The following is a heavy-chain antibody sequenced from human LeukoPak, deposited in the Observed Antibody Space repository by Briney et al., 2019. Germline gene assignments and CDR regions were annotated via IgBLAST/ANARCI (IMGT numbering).Heavy chain of an antibody. V-gene: IGHV3-21*01. D-gene: IGHD3-16*01. J-gene: IGHJ5*02. CDR1: GFTFSSYS. CDR3: ARRGGAYNWLDP. CDR2: ISSSSSYI. Sequence: GGSLRLSCAASGFTFSSYSMNWVRQAPGKGLEWVSSISSSSSYIYYADSVEGRFTISRDNSKNTVYLQMNSLRAEDTAVYYCARRGGAYNWLDPWGQGTLVIVSS.